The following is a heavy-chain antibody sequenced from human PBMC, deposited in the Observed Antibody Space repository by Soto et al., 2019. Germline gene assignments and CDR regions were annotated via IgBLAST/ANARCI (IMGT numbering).Heavy chain of an antibody. Sequence: SETLSLTCTIYGGSVNGYYWNWIRQPPGKGLEWIGEINHTGGTHDNPSLKSRVTMSVDMSKNQFSLRLSSVTAADTAIYYSATRITVFGLLIPPFDPWGQGTQVTVS. CDR1: GGSVNGYY. V-gene: IGHV4-34*01. CDR3: ATRITVFGLLIPPFDP. CDR2: INHTGGT. J-gene: IGHJ5*02. D-gene: IGHD3-3*01.